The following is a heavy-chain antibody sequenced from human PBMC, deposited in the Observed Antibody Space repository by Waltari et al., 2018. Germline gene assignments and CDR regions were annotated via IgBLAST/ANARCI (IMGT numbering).Heavy chain of an antibody. CDR1: GFSFSNYA. D-gene: IGHD3-10*01. J-gene: IGHJ4*02. V-gene: IGHV3-23*01. Sequence: EVQLLESGGGLVQPGGSLRLSCAASGFSFSNYAMSWVREVPGKGRWWCSAASASGGSAYYADSVKGRFTISRDNAKNMLYLQMKYLSAEDTALYYCAKDLLPTGVFDYWGQGALVTVSS. CDR3: AKDLLPTGVFDY. CDR2: ASASGGSA.